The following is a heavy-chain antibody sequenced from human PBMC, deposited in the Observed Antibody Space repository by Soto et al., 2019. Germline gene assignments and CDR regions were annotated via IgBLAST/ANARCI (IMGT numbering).Heavy chain of an antibody. CDR3: ASRKTRPEAFVS. D-gene: IGHD3-3*01. Sequence: SETLSLTCTVSGDSISSYDWTWIRQPTGEGLEWIGYVYYTGGTNYNPSLKNRVTISMDTSQSQFSLTLRSVTAADTPVYYCASRKTRPEAFVSWGQGTLVTVSS. V-gene: IGHV4-59*08. CDR1: GDSISSYD. J-gene: IGHJ4*02. CDR2: VYYTGGT.